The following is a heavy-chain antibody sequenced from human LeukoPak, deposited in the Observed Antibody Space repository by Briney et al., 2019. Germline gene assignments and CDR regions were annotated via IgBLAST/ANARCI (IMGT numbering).Heavy chain of an antibody. CDR2: ISSSGSTI. CDR1: GFTFSSYE. V-gene: IGHV3-48*03. Sequence: GGSLRLSCAASGFTFSSYEMNWVRQAPGKGLEWGSYISSSGSTIYYADSVKGRFTISRDNAKNSLYLQMNSLRDEDTAVYYCAKEAGYQLLFENRYCDLWGRGTLVTVSS. CDR3: AKEAGYQLLFENRYCDL. J-gene: IGHJ2*01. D-gene: IGHD2-2*01.